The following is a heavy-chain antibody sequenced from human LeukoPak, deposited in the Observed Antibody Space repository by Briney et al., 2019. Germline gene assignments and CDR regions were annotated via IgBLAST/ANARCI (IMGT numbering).Heavy chain of an antibody. D-gene: IGHD6-19*01. CDR1: GGSLSSYY. J-gene: IGHJ4*02. V-gene: IGHV4-59*08. Sequence: SETLSLTCTVSGGSLSSYYWSWIRQPPGKGLEWIGYIYYSGSTNYNPSLKSRVTISVDTSKNQFSLKLSSVTAADTTVYYCARHTGYSSGWYEDYFDYWGQGTLVTVSS. CDR2: IYYSGST. CDR3: ARHTGYSSGWYEDYFDY.